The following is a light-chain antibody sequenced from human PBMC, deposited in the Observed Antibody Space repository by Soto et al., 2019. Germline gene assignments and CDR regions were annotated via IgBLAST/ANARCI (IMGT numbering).Light chain of an antibody. V-gene: IGKV3-15*01. Sequence: EIPMTQSPSTLCAYPGERATLSCRASQSVSSNLAWYQQKPGQAPRLLIYGASTRATGIPARFSGSGSGTEFTLTISSLQSEDFAVYYCQQYGSSPWTFGQGTKVDIK. CDR3: QQYGSSPWT. CDR2: GAS. CDR1: QSVSSN. J-gene: IGKJ1*01.